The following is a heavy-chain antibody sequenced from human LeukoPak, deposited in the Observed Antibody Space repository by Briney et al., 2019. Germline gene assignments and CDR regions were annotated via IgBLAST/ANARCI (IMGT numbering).Heavy chain of an antibody. V-gene: IGHV3-23*01. CDR2: ISGSGFNT. CDR1: GFTFNNYG. Sequence: GGSLRLSCAVSGFTFNNYGMSWVRQAPGKGLEWVSAISGSGFNTYYADSVKGRFTISRDNAKNSLYLQMNSLRAEDTAVYYCARDKSKSMGRGVIIKDHSYYYMDVWGKGTTVTISS. CDR3: ARDKSKSMGRGVIIKDHSYYYMDV. J-gene: IGHJ6*03. D-gene: IGHD3-10*01.